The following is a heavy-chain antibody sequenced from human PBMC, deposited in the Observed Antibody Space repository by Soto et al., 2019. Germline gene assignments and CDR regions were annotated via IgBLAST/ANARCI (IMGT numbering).Heavy chain of an antibody. Sequence: LSLTCSVSGGSINNYYWSWIRQSPGKGLEWIGYIYHSGSTNYNPSLNSRVTISIDTSRSQFSLKLNYVTSADTAVYYCARGGNYYIDYWGQGSLVTVSS. D-gene: IGHD3-10*01. CDR3: ARGGNYYIDY. CDR2: IYHSGST. CDR1: GGSINNYY. J-gene: IGHJ4*02. V-gene: IGHV4-59*01.